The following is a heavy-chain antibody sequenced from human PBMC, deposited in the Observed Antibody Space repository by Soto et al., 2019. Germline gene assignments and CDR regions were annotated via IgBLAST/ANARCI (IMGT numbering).Heavy chain of an antibody. CDR2: ISGSGGST. D-gene: IGHD6-19*01. Sequence: GGSLRLSCAASGFTFSSYAMSWVRQAPGKGLEWVSAISGSGGSTYYADSVKGRFTISRDNSKNTLYLQMNSLRAEDTAVYYCAKMLAGYRSGWYHYFDYWGQGTLVTVSS. J-gene: IGHJ4*02. V-gene: IGHV3-23*01. CDR1: GFTFSSYA. CDR3: AKMLAGYRSGWYHYFDY.